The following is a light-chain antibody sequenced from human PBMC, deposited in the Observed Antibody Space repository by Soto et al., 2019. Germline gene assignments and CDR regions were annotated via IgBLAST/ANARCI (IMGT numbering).Light chain of an antibody. CDR3: QTWDTDIRVV. CDR2: LNSDGSH. J-gene: IGLJ2*01. CDR1: SEYSNYA. Sequence: QPVLTQSPSASASLGASVKLTCTLNSEYSNYAIAWHHQQPEKGARYLMKLNSDGSHSKGDGIPDRFSGSSSGAERYLTISSLQSEDEADYYCQTWDTDIRVVFGGGTKLTVL. V-gene: IGLV4-69*01.